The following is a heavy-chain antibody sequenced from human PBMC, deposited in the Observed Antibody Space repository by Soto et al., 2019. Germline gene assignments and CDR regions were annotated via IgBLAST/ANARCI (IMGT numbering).Heavy chain of an antibody. CDR2: IYYSGST. CDR1: GGSISSGGYY. CDR3: SRAEYSSSSVYDYYGMDV. J-gene: IGHJ6*02. D-gene: IGHD6-6*01. Sequence: QVQLQESGPGLVKPSQTLSLTCTVSGGSISSGGYYWSWIRQHPGKGLEWIGYIYYSGSTYYNPSLKSRVTISVDTSKNQFSLKLSSVTAADTAVYYCSRAEYSSSSVYDYYGMDVWGQGTTVTVSS. V-gene: IGHV4-31*03.